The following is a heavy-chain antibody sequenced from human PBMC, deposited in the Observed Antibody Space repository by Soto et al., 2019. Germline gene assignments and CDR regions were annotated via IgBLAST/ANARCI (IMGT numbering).Heavy chain of an antibody. CDR3: ARGGKLGGDLDV. V-gene: IGHV1-69*08. D-gene: IGHD3-10*01. CDR2: IIPILETA. J-gene: IGHJ6*04. Sequence: QVQLVQSGAEVKKPGSSVKVSCKASGGTFGRYTLSWVRQAPGQGLEWMGWIIPILETAYYARRFQGRLTITADTSTGTAYMDLSGLKSDDTGVYYCARGGKLGGDLDVWGKGTPVTVSS. CDR1: GGTFGRYT.